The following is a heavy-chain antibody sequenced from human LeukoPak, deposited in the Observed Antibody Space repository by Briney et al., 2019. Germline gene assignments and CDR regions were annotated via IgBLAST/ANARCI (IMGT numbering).Heavy chain of an antibody. J-gene: IGHJ4*02. D-gene: IGHD3-9*01. CDR1: GGSVTGYY. V-gene: IGHV4-34*01. CDR2: IHYTGAT. CDR3: ARGNILTGYCFDF. Sequence: SETLSLTCAVYGGSVTGYYWSWIRQTPGRGLEWVGEIHYTGATSYNPSLKSRATISTDTSKNQFSLRLSSVTAADTAVYYCARGNILTGYCFDFWGQGALVTVSS.